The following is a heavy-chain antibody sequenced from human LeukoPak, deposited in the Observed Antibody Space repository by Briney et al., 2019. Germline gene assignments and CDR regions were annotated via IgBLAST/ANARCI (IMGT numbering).Heavy chain of an antibody. Sequence: ASVTVSCTASGYTFTSYAMHWVRQAPGQRLEWMGWINAGNGNTKYSQKFQGRVTITRDTSASTAYMELSSLRSEDTAVYYCASDYSYSSSWPAFDYWGQGTLVTVSS. CDR3: ASDYSYSSSWPAFDY. J-gene: IGHJ4*02. CDR1: GYTFTSYA. D-gene: IGHD6-13*01. CDR2: INAGNGNT. V-gene: IGHV1-3*01.